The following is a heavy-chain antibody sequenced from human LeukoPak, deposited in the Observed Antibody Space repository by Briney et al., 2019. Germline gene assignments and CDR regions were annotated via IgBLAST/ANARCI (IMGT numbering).Heavy chain of an antibody. D-gene: IGHD2-15*01. CDR1: GFTFSSYS. CDR2: ISSSSSTI. Sequence: PGGSLRLSCAASGFTFSSYSMNWVRQAPGKALEWVSYISSSSSTIYYADSVKGRFTISRDNAESSLHLQMDSLRAEDTAVYHCARGLGYCSSSRCSPGYYMDVWGKGTTVTVFS. V-gene: IGHV3-48*04. CDR3: ARGLGYCSSSRCSPGYYMDV. J-gene: IGHJ6*03.